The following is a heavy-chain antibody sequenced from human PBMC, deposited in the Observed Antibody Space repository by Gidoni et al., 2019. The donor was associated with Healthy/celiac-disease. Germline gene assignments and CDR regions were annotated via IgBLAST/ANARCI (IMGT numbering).Heavy chain of an antibody. Sequence: PGFTFSSYAMHWVRQAPGKGLEWVAVISYDGSNKYYADSVKGRFTISRDNSKNTLYLQMNSLSAEATLVHYCASKGMRSDTFYYRGQRTLVTVSS. CDR3: ASKGMRSDTFYY. J-gene: IGHJ4*02. CDR2: ISYDGSNK. V-gene: IGHV3-30*04. D-gene: IGHD3-16*01. CDR1: GFTFSSYA.